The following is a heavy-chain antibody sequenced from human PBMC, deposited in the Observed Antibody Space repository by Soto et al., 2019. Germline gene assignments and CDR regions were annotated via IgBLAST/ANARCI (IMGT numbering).Heavy chain of an antibody. Sequence: QVQLQQSGPGLVKPSQTLSLTCTVSGGSISYEYYHWTWIRQSPGKGLEWIGYIHYSGSIIYNPSFKSRVTISVDTSKNQFSLQLSSVTAADTAVYFCAREDDGGDRDDYGLDVWCQGTTVTVSS. CDR2: IHYSGSI. D-gene: IGHD5-12*01. V-gene: IGHV4-30-4*08. J-gene: IGHJ6*02. CDR3: AREDDGGDRDDYGLDV. CDR1: GGSISYEYYH.